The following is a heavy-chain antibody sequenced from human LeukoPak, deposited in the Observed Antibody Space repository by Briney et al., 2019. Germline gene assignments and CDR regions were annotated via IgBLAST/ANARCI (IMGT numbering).Heavy chain of an antibody. V-gene: IGHV3-53*01. D-gene: IGHD1-26*01. CDR3: AKDDGGSYYIYYYYMGV. J-gene: IGHJ6*03. CDR2: IYSGGST. CDR1: GFTVSSNY. Sequence: GGSLRLSCAASGFTVSSNYMSWVRQAPEKGLEWVSVIYSGGSTYYADSVKGRFTISRDNSRNTLYLQMNSLRAEDTAVYYCAKDDGGSYYIYYYYMGVWGKGTTVTISS.